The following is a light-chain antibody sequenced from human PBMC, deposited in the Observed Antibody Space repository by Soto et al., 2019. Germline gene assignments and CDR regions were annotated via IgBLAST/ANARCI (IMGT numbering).Light chain of an antibody. CDR1: SSDVGGYYY. CDR3: NSYTSSSTSV. CDR2: DVS. V-gene: IGLV2-14*01. Sequence: QSALTQPASVSGSPGQSLTISCTGTSSDVGGYYYVSWYQQHPGQAPKLIIYDVSNRPSGVSSRFSGSKSGNTASLTISGLQAEDEADYYCNSYTSSSTSVFGGGTKLTVL. J-gene: IGLJ2*01.